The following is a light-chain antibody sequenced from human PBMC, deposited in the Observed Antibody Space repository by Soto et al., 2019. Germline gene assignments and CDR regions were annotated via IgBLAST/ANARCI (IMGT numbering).Light chain of an antibody. CDR3: SSYAGSSNV. Sequence: QSVLTQPPSASGSPGQSVAISCTGTSSDVGGYNYVSWYQQHPGKAPKLMIYEVNKRPSGVPDRFSGSKSGNTASLTVSGLHAEDEADYYCSSYAGSSNVFGTGTKAT. CDR1: SSDVGGYNY. CDR2: EVN. J-gene: IGLJ1*01. V-gene: IGLV2-8*01.